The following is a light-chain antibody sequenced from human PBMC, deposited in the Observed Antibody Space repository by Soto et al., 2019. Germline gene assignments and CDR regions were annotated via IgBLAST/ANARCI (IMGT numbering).Light chain of an antibody. J-gene: IGKJ4*01. V-gene: IGKV1-6*01. Sequence: AIQMTQSPSSLSASVGDRVTITCRASQGIRNDLGWYQQKPGKAPKLLMYAASSLQSGVPSRFSGSGSGTDFTLTISSLQPEDVATYYCLQDDTYPLTFGGGTKVEIK. CDR2: AAS. CDR1: QGIRND. CDR3: LQDDTYPLT.